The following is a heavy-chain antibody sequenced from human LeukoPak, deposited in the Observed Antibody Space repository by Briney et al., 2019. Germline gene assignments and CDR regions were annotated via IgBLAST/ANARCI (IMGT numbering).Heavy chain of an antibody. CDR2: INLNSGGT. V-gene: IGHV1-2*02. D-gene: IGHD3-16*02. CDR1: GYTLTGYY. J-gene: IGHJ3*02. CDR3: ARVDRLYDYVWGSYRYESFDI. Sequence: ASVKVSCKASGYTLTGYYIHWVRQAPGQGLEWMGWINLNSGGTNYAQKFQGRVTMTRDTSISTAYMELSRLRSDDTAVYYCARVDRLYDYVWGSYRYESFDIWGQGTMVTVSS.